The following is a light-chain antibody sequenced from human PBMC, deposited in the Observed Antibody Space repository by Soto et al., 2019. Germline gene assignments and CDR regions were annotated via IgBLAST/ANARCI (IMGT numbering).Light chain of an antibody. CDR1: QSVSSN. CDR3: QQYNNWPPT. V-gene: IGKV3-15*01. Sequence: EIVMTQSPATLSVSLGERATLSCRASQSVSSNLAWYQLKPGQAPRLLIYGASTRATGIPARFSGSGSGTEFTLTISSLQSEEFAVYYCQQYNNWPPTVGQGTKVDIK. CDR2: GAS. J-gene: IGKJ1*01.